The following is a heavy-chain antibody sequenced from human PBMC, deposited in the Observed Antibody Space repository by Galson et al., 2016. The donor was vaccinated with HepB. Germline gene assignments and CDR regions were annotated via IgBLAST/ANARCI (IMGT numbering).Heavy chain of an antibody. V-gene: IGHV6-1*01. Sequence: CAISGDSVSSNSAAWNWLRQFPSRGLEGLGRTYYRSKWYYDYAESVQSRITISADTAKNQFSLHLDSVTPEDTAVYYCARDPGWQYRYSGSYLGSFDPWGQGTLVTDSS. CDR1: GDSVSSNSAA. D-gene: IGHD1-26*01. CDR2: TYYRSKWYY. CDR3: ARDPGWQYRYSGSYLGSFDP. J-gene: IGHJ5*01.